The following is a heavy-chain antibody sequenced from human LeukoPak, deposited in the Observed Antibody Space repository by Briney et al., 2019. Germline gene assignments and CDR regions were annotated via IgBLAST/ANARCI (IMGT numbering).Heavy chain of an antibody. CDR3: ARARRDYDFWSGYYTYYGMDV. CDR2: IYYSGST. Sequence: PSETLSLTCAVYGGSFSGYYWSWIRQPPGKGLEWIGYIYYSGSTYYNPSLKSRVTISVDTSKNQFSLKLSSVTAADTAVYYCARARRDYDFWSGYYTYYGMDVWGQGTTVTVSS. D-gene: IGHD3-3*01. V-gene: IGHV4-30-4*08. J-gene: IGHJ6*02. CDR1: GGSFSGYY.